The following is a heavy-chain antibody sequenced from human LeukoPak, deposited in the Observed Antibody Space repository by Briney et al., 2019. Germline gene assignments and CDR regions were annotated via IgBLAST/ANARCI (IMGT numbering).Heavy chain of an antibody. CDR2: IYYSGST. J-gene: IGHJ4*02. CDR3: ARCTTTVHANDY. D-gene: IGHD4-17*01. V-gene: IGHV4-39*01. Sequence: TSETLSLTCTVSGGSISSSSYYWGWIRQPPGKGLEWIGSIYYSGSTYYNPSLKSRVTISVDTSKNQFSLKLSSVTAADTAVYYCARCTTTVHANDYWGQGTLVTVSS. CDR1: GGSISSSSYY.